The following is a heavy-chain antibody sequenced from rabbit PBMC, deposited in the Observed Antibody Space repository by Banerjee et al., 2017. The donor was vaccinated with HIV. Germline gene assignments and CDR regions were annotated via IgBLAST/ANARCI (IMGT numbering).Heavy chain of an antibody. CDR3: ARSPYYNYGDTYFNL. CDR1: GIDFSSVYY. CDR2: IYADSGTT. D-gene: IGHD6-1*01. V-gene: IGHV1S40*01. Sequence: QQLEESGGGLVKPGASLTLTCTASGIDFSSVYYMCWVRQAPGKGLEWSACIYADSGTTYYASWAKGRFTISKTSSTTVTLQMTGLTAADTATYFCARSPYYNYGDTYFNLWGPGTLVTVS. J-gene: IGHJ4*01.